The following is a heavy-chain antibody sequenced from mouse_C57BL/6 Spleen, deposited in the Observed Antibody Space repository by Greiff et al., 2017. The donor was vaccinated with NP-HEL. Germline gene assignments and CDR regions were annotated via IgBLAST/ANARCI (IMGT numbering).Heavy chain of an antibody. Sequence: QVQLQQPGAELVKPGASVKLSCKASGYTFTSYWMHWVKQRPGQGLEWIGMIHPNSGGTNYNEKFKSKATLTVDKSSSTAYMQLSSLTSEDSAVYYCARRYYGSSYDYAMDYWGQGTSVTVSS. V-gene: IGHV1-64*01. D-gene: IGHD1-1*01. J-gene: IGHJ4*01. CDR2: IHPNSGGT. CDR1: GYTFTSYW. CDR3: ARRYYGSSYDYAMDY.